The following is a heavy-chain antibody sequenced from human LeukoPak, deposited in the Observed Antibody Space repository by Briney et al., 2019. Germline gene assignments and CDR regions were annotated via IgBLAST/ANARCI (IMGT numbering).Heavy chain of an antibody. D-gene: IGHD3-10*01. CDR3: ARAPMVRGVKSLDV. J-gene: IGHJ6*04. CDR1: GGTFSSYA. V-gene: IGHV1-69*01. CDR2: IIPIFGTA. Sequence: SVKVSCKASGGTFSSYAISWVRQASGQGLEWMGGIIPIFGTANYAQKFQGRVTITADESTSTAYMELSSLRSEDTAVYYCARAPMVRGVKSLDVWGKGTTVTVSS.